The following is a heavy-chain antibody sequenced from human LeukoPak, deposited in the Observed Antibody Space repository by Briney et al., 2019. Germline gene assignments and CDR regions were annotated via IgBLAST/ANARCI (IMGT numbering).Heavy chain of an antibody. Sequence: PSETLSLTCAVYGGSFSGYYWSWIRQPPGKGLEWIGEINHSGSTNYNPSLKSRVTISVDTSKNQFSLKLSSVTAADTAVYYCARGSSSSWYQAFDIWGQGTMVTVSS. D-gene: IGHD6-13*01. V-gene: IGHV4-34*01. CDR2: INHSGST. J-gene: IGHJ3*02. CDR3: ARGSSSSWYQAFDI. CDR1: GGSFSGYY.